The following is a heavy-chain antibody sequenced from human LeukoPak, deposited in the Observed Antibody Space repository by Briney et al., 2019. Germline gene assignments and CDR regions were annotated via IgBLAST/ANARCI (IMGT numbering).Heavy chain of an antibody. CDR1: GYTFTGYY. CDR3: ARRIAALGTDY. CDR2: INPNSGVT. Sequence: GASVKVSCKASGYTFTGYYMHWVRQAPGQGLEWMGWINPNSGVTNYAQKFQGRVTMTRDTSISTAYMELSRLRSDDTAVYYCARRIAALGTDYWGQGTLVTVSS. V-gene: IGHV1-2*02. J-gene: IGHJ4*02. D-gene: IGHD6-13*01.